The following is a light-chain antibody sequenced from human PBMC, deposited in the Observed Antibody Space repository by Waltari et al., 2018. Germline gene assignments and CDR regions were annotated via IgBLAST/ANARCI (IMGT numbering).Light chain of an antibody. CDR2: EVN. Sequence: QSALTQPASVSASPGQSITISCTGTSSDVGGYDYVSWYQQHPGKAPQLMIYEVNKRPSGVSHRFSASTSGNTASLTSFGLQAEDEADYYCISYTSTTTYVVVGGGTKLTVL. V-gene: IGLV2-14*01. CDR3: ISYTSTTTYVV. CDR1: SSDVGGYDY. J-gene: IGLJ2*01.